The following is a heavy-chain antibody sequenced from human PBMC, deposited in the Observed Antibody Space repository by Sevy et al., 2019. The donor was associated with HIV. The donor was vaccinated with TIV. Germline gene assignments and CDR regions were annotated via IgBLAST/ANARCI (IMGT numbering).Heavy chain of an antibody. CDR1: GGSISSYY. CDR3: ARRGHGSYGSFDH. Sequence: LETLSLTCTVSGGSISSYYWSWIRQPPGKALEWIGYIDYSGSTNYNPSLKSRVTISVDTSKNQFSLKLSSVNAADTAVYYCARRGHGSYGSFDHWGQGTLVTVSS. D-gene: IGHD5-18*01. CDR2: IDYSGST. J-gene: IGHJ4*02. V-gene: IGHV4-59*12.